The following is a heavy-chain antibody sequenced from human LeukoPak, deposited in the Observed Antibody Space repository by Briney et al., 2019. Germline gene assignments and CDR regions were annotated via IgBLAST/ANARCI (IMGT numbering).Heavy chain of an antibody. CDR1: GFTFDDYG. J-gene: IGHJ6*03. Sequence: TGGSLRLSCAASGFTFDDYGMSWVRQAPGKGLEWVSGINWDGGSTGYADSVKGRFTISRDNAKNSLYLQMNSLRAEDTALYYCARVLRYCSGGNCYSGGLGYMDVWGKGTTVTISS. CDR2: INWDGGST. D-gene: IGHD2-15*01. V-gene: IGHV3-20*04. CDR3: ARVLRYCSGGNCYSGGLGYMDV.